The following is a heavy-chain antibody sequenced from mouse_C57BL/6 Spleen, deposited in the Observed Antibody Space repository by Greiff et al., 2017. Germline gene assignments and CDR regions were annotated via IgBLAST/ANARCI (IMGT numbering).Heavy chain of an antibody. CDR3: ARSEVTTVVPLYYYAMDY. CDR2: IYPGSGST. D-gene: IGHD1-1*01. Sequence: VQLQQPGAELVKPGASVKMSCKASGYTFTSYWITWVKQRPGHGLEWIGDIYPGSGSTNYNEKFKSKATLTVDTSSSTAYMQLSSLTSEDSSVYYCARSEVTTVVPLYYYAMDYWGQGTSVTVSS. CDR1: GYTFTSYW. V-gene: IGHV1-55*01. J-gene: IGHJ4*01.